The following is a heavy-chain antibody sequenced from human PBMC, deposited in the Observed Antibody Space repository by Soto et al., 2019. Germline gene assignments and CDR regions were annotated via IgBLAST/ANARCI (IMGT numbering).Heavy chain of an antibody. CDR2: IYSGGST. V-gene: IGHV3-66*01. D-gene: IGHD5-18*01. J-gene: IGHJ4*02. CDR1: GFIVSSNY. CDR3: ARAYRVPTAMPNF. Sequence: QPGGSLRLSCAASGFIVSSNYMSWVRQAPGKGLEWVSVIYSGGSTYYADSVKGRFTISRDISKNTLYLQMNSLRAEDTAVYYCARAYRVPTAMPNFWGQGTLVTVSS.